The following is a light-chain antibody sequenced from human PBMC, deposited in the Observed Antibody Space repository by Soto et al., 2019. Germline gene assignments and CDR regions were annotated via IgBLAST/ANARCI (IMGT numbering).Light chain of an antibody. Sequence: QSVLTQPPSASETPGQSVTXXXSXXXXXIVGNSVNWYQHLPGTAPKLLVYSNDQRTSGVPGRFSGSKSGTSASLAISGLQSEDEADYYCAAWDDRLNAVVFGGGTKLTVL. CDR1: XXXIVGNS. V-gene: IGLV1-44*01. CDR2: SND. J-gene: IGLJ2*01. CDR3: AAWDDRLNAVV.